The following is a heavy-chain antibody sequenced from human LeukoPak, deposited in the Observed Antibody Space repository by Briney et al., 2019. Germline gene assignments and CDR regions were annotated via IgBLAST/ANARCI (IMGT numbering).Heavy chain of an antibody. D-gene: IGHD1-26*01. CDR1: GFTFSSYW. J-gene: IGHJ4*02. Sequence: PGGSLRLSCAASGFTFSSYWMSWVRQAPGKGLEWVANIKQDGSEKYYVDSVKGRFTISRDNAKNPLYLQMNSLRAEDTAVYYCARDKIVGATNFDYWGQGTLVTVSS. CDR3: ARDKIVGATNFDY. V-gene: IGHV3-7*01. CDR2: IKQDGSEK.